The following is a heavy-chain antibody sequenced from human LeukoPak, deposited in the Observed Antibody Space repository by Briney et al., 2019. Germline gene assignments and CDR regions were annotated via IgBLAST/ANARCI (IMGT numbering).Heavy chain of an antibody. CDR3: ARDPIFFIPSTVGRDYYYYGMDV. V-gene: IGHV1-2*02. D-gene: IGHD3-9*01. J-gene: IGHJ6*02. CDR2: VNPNSGGT. Sequence: GASVKVSCKASGYTFTGYYMHWVRQAPGQGLEWMGWVNPNSGGTNYAQKFQGRVTMTRDTSISTAYMELSRLRSDDTAMYYCARDPIFFIPSTVGRDYYYYGMDVWGQGTTVTVSS. CDR1: GYTFTGYY.